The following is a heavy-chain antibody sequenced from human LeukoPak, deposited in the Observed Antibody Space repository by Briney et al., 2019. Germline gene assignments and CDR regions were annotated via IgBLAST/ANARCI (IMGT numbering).Heavy chain of an antibody. J-gene: IGHJ6*03. CDR1: GYTFTGYY. D-gene: IGHD3-10*01. CDR3: ARDLGSGDSYYYYMDV. CDR2: INPNSGGT. Sequence: ASVKVSCKASGYTFTGYYMHWVRQAPGQGLEWMGWINPNSGGTNYAQKFQGRVTMTRDTSISTAYMELSRLRSDDTAVYYCARDLGSGDSYYYYMDVWGKGTTVTVSS. V-gene: IGHV1-2*02.